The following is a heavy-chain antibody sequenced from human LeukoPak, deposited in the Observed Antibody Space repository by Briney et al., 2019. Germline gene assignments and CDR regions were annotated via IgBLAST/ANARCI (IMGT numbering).Heavy chain of an antibody. CDR1: GFTFSSYA. J-gene: IGHJ4*02. V-gene: IGHV3-23*01. Sequence: GGSLRLSCAASGFTFSSYAMSWVRQAPGKGLEWVSAISGSGGSTYYADSVKGRFTISRDNSKNTLYLQMNSLRAEDTAVYYCAKDPSLGYYYGSSGYFWGQGTLVTVSS. CDR3: AKDPSLGYYYGSSGYF. D-gene: IGHD3-22*01. CDR2: ISGSGGST.